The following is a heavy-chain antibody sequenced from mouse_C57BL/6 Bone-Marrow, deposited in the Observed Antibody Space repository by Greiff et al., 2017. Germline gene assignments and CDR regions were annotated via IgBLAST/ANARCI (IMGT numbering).Heavy chain of an antibody. V-gene: IGHV1-19*01. Sequence: EVQLQQSGPVLVKPGASVKMSCKASGYTFTDYYMTWVKQSHGKSLEWIGVINPYTGGTSYNQKFKGKATLTVDKSSSTAYLELNSLTSEDSAVYYCASYITTVVATRYFDVWGTGTTVTGSS. CDR1: GYTFTDYY. CDR2: INPYTGGT. J-gene: IGHJ1*03. CDR3: ASYITTVVATRYFDV. D-gene: IGHD1-1*01.